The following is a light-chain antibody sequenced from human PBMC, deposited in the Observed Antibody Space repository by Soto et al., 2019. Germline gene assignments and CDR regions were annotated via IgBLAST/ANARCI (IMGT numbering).Light chain of an antibody. Sequence: DIQMTQSPSSLSASVGDRVTLTCRASQSITTYLNWYQQKPGKAPKLLIYAASSLQSGVPSRFSGSGSGTDFTLTISSLQPEDFATYYCPQSYSTPRTFGQGTKVEIK. CDR2: AAS. J-gene: IGKJ1*01. CDR3: PQSYSTPRT. CDR1: QSITTY. V-gene: IGKV1-39*01.